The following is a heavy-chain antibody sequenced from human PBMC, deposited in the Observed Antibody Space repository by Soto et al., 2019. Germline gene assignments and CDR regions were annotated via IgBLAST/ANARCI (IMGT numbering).Heavy chain of an antibody. CDR3: ARNKYYYDSSGLYGMDV. CDR1: GFTFSSYA. CDR2: ISYDGRNK. J-gene: IGHJ6*02. Sequence: GSLRLSCAASGFTFSSYAMHWVRQAPGKGLEWVAVISYDGRNKYYANSVKGRFTISRDNSKNTLYLQMNSLRAEDTAVYYCARNKYYYDSSGLYGMDVWGQGTTVTVSS. D-gene: IGHD3-22*01. V-gene: IGHV3-30-3*01.